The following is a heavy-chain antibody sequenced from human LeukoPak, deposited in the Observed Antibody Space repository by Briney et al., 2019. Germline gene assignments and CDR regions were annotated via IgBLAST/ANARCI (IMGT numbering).Heavy chain of an antibody. CDR1: GDSVSSNSAA. V-gene: IGHV6-1*01. D-gene: IGHD5-18*01. CDR3: ARETIRGYSYGDDAFDI. CDR2: TYYRSKWYN. Sequence: SQTLSLTCAISGDSVSSNSAAWNWIRQSPSRGLEWLGRTYYRSKWYNDYAVSVKSRITINPDTSKNQFSLQLNSVTPEDTAVYYCARETIRGYSYGDDAFDIWGQGTMVTVSS. J-gene: IGHJ3*02.